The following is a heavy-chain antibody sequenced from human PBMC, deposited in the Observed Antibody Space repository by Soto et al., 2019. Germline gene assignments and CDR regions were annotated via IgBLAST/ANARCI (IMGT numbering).Heavy chain of an antibody. Sequence: QITLKESGPPLVKPTQTLTLTCTFSGFSLSTIGVGVGWIRQPPGKALEWLALIYWDDDKRYSPSLKSRLTVPXDXSXNXXVLTMTNMDPVDTATYYCVQSRCGGDCLQSYSSHSYYGLDVWGQGTTVTVSS. J-gene: IGHJ6*02. V-gene: IGHV2-5*02. CDR3: VQSRCGGDCLQSYSSHSYYGLDV. CDR1: GFSLSTIGVG. D-gene: IGHD2-21*02. CDR2: IYWDDDK.